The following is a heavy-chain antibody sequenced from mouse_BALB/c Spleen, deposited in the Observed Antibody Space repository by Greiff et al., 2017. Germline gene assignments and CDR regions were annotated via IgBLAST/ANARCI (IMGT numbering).Heavy chain of an antibody. Sequence: EVQRVESGGGLVKPGGSLKLSCAASGFTFSSYAMSWVRQTPEKRLEWVATISSGGSYTYYPDSVKGRFSISRDNAKNTLYLQMSSLRSEDTAMYYCARRYDPTGGFAYWGQGTLVTVSA. D-gene: IGHD2-3*01. CDR2: ISSGGSYT. CDR3: ARRYDPTGGFAY. CDR1: GFTFSSYA. J-gene: IGHJ3*01. V-gene: IGHV5-9-3*01.